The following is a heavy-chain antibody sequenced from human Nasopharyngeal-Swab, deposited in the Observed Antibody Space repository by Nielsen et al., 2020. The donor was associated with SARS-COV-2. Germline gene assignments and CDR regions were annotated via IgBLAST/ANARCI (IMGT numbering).Heavy chain of an antibody. J-gene: IGHJ6*01. Sequence: GESLKISCAASGFTFDDYGMSWVRQAPGKGLEWVSGINWNSGSIGYADSVKGRFTISRDNAKNSLYLQMNSLHQGPIGLPPGTLLQEHLWG. CDR3: TLLQEHL. V-gene: IGHV3-20*01. CDR2: INWNSGSI. CDR1: GFTFDDYG.